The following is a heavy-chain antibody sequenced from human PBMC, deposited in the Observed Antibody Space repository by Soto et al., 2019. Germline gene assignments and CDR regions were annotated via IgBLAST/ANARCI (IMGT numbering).Heavy chain of an antibody. CDR2: INAGNGNT. CDR1: GYTFTSYA. V-gene: IGHV1-3*01. J-gene: IGHJ4*02. CDR3: ARDLQADY. Sequence: QVQLVQSGAEVKKPGASVKVSCKASGYTFTSYAMHWVRQAPGQRLEWMGWINAGNGNTKYSQKFHGRVTITRDTSASTSYMELSSLRSEDTAVYYCARDLQADYWGQGTLVTVSS.